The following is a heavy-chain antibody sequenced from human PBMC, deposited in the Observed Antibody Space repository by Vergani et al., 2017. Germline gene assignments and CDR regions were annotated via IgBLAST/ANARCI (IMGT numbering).Heavy chain of an antibody. CDR3: ARGSSYRSEGYYYYMDV. V-gene: IGHV1-69*01. CDR1: GGTFSSYA. Sequence: QVQLVQSGAEVKKPGSSVKVSCKASGGTFSSYAISWVRQAPGQGLEWMGGIIPIFGTANYAQKFQGRVTITAEESTSTDYMELSSRRSEDTAVYYCARGSSYRSEGYYYYMDVWGKGTTVTVSS. J-gene: IGHJ6*03. D-gene: IGHD1-26*01. CDR2: IIPIFGTA.